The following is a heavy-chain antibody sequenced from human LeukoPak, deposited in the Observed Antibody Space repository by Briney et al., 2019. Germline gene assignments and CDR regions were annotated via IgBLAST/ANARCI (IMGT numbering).Heavy chain of an antibody. CDR1: GFTFSNAW. D-gene: IGHD2-2*01. J-gene: IGHJ5*02. Sequence: GGSLRLSCAASGFTFSNAWMSWVRQAPGKGLEWVGRIKSKTDGGTTDYAAPVKGRFTISRDDSKNTLYLQMNSLKTEDTAVYYCTTEGVVVPAAFNWFDPWGQGTLVTVSS. V-gene: IGHV3-15*01. CDR2: IKSKTDGGTT. CDR3: TTEGVVVPAAFNWFDP.